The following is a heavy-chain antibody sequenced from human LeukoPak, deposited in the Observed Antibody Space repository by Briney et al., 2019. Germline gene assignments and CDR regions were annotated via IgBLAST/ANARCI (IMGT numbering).Heavy chain of an antibody. CDR3: AKGRGIVVAPDAFDI. CDR1: GFTFSSYA. J-gene: IGHJ3*02. CDR2: ISYDGSNK. Sequence: GGSLRLSCAASGFTFSSYAMHWVRQAPGKGLEWVAVISYDGSNKYYADSVKGRFTISRDNAKNSLYLQMNSLRAEDTALYYCAKGRGIVVAPDAFDIWGQGTMVTVSS. V-gene: IGHV3-30-3*01. D-gene: IGHD6-19*01.